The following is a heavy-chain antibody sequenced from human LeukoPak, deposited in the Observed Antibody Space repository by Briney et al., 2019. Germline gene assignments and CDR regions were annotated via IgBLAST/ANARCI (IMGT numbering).Heavy chain of an antibody. CDR1: GVSFNNYY. J-gene: IGHJ4*02. Sequence: SETLSLTCAVSGVSFNNYYWSWVRQTPGKGLEWIGEINHSGYTNDSPSLKSRVTLSIDTSRQQFSLNLRSVTVADTGIYYCTRMTTGHDYWGQGTLVTVSS. D-gene: IGHD4-17*01. CDR3: TRMTTGHDY. CDR2: INHSGYT. V-gene: IGHV4-34*01.